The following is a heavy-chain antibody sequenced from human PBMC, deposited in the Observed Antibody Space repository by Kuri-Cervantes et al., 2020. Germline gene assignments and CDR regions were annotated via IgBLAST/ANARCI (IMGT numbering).Heavy chain of an antibody. CDR3: AKEQYPGTDYYGMDV. Sequence: GGSLRLSCAASGFTFSDYYMSWIRQAPGKGLEWVSYISSSGSTIYYADSVKGRFTISRDNAKNSLYLQMNSLRAEDTALYYCAKEQYPGTDYYGMDVWGQGTTVTVSS. CDR1: GFTFSDYY. V-gene: IGHV3-11*01. J-gene: IGHJ6*02. D-gene: IGHD6-13*01. CDR2: ISSSGSTI.